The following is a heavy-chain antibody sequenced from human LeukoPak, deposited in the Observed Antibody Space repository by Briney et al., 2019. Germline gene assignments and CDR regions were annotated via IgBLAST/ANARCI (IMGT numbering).Heavy chain of an antibody. D-gene: IGHD6-19*01. CDR3: ARAPTIGSSGWSYYFDY. CDR2: IYSAGST. J-gene: IGHJ4*02. CDR1: GFTVSSNY. V-gene: IGHV3-53*01. Sequence: PGGSLRLSCAASGFTVSSNYMSWVRQAPGKGLEWVSVIYSAGSTYYADSVKGRFTISRDNSKNTLYLQMNSLRAEDTAVYYCARAPTIGSSGWSYYFDYWGQGTLVTVSS.